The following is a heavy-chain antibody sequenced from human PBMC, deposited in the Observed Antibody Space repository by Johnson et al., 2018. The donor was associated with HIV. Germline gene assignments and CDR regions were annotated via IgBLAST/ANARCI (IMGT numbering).Heavy chain of an antibody. V-gene: IGHV3-43*01. CDR3: ARSPETGDRLWRAFDI. CDR2: ISWDGAGT. Sequence: VQLVESGGAVVQPGGSLRLSCAASGFTFDDYTMHWVRQAPGKGLEWVSLISWDGAGTSYSDSVKGRFIISRDNSKNTLYPQMNSLVAEDTAVYYCARSPETGDRLWRAFDIWGHGTMVIVSS. CDR1: GFTFDDYT. D-gene: IGHD4-17*01. J-gene: IGHJ3*02.